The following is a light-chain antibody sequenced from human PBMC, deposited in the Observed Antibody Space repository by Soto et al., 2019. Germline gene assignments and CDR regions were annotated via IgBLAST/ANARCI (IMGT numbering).Light chain of an antibody. J-gene: IGKJ2*01. CDR2: RAS. V-gene: IGKV3-20*01. CDR3: QQYSTSPHT. CDR1: QSVGSRY. Sequence: EIVLTQSPGTLSLSPGERATLSCRASQSVGSRYLAWFQQKPGQTPRLLIFRASASATGIPDRFSGSGSGTDFTLTISRLEPEDFAVYYWQQYSTSPHTLGQGTKLEMK.